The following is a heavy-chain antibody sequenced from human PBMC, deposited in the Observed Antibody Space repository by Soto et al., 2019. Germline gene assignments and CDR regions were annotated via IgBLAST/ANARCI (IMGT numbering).Heavy chain of an antibody. CDR1: GYHLTSYG. D-gene: IGHD3-9*01. J-gene: IGHJ6*02. CDR3: ATTTGYSYYYYGMGV. CDR2: ISAYNGDT. V-gene: IGHV1-18*01. Sequence: QVQLVQSGAEVKKPGASVKVSCKASGYHLTSYGISWVRQAPGQGLEWMGWISAYNGDTNYAQKFQCRGTLTTDTSTSTGYMELRSLRSDDTAVHYCATTTGYSYYYYGMGVWGQGTTVTVSS.